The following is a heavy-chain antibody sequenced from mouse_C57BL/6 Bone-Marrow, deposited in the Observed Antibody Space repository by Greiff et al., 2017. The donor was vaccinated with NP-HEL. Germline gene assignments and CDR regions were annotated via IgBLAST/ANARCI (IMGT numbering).Heavy chain of an antibody. CDR2: IHPSDSDT. D-gene: IGHD2-3*01. CDR1: GYTFTSYW. CDR3: ATAALYDGYPWFAY. Sequence: QVHVKQSGAELVKPGASVKVSCKASGYTFTSYWMHWVKQRPGQGLEWIGRIHPSDSDTNYNQKFKGKATLTVDKSSSTAYMQLSSLTSEDSAVYYCATAALYDGYPWFAYWGQGTLVTVSA. V-gene: IGHV1-74*01. J-gene: IGHJ3*01.